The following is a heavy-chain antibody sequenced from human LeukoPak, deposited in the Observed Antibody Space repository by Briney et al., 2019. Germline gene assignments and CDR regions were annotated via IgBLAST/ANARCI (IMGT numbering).Heavy chain of an antibody. CDR2: INSDGSST. CDR3: ARGGDGYDY. D-gene: IGHD5-12*01. J-gene: IGHJ4*02. CDR1: GFTFDDYA. V-gene: IGHV3-74*01. Sequence: GGSLRLSCAASGFTFDDYAMHWVRQAPGKGLVWVSRINSDGSSTSYADSVKGRFTISRDNAKNTLYLQMNSLRAEDTAVYYCARGGDGYDYWGQGTLVTVSS.